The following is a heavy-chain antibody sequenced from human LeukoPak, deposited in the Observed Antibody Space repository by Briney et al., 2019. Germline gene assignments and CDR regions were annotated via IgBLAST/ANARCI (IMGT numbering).Heavy chain of an antibody. Sequence: GGSLRLSCAASGFTFDDYAMHWVRQAPGKGLEWVSLISWDGGSTYYADSVKGRFTISRDNSKNSLYLQMNSLRAEDTAVYYCAKVKRELYIRGYYYMDVWGKGTTVTVSS. CDR2: ISWDGGST. V-gene: IGHV3-43D*03. CDR1: GFTFDDYA. CDR3: AKVKRELYIRGYYYMDV. J-gene: IGHJ6*03. D-gene: IGHD3-10*01.